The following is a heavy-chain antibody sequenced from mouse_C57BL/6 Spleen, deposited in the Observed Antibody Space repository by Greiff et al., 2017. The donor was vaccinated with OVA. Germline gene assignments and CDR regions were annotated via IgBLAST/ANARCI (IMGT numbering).Heavy chain of an antibody. D-gene: IGHD1-1*01. V-gene: IGHV1-15*01. CDR1: GYTFTDYE. Sequence: QVQLQQSGAELVRPGASVTLSCKASGYTFTDYEMHWVKQTPVHGLAWIGAIDPETGGPAYNQKFKGKAILTADKSSSTAYMELRSLTSEDSAVYYCTREGYYGSIDYWGQGTTLTVSS. J-gene: IGHJ2*01. CDR3: TREGYYGSIDY. CDR2: IDPETGGP.